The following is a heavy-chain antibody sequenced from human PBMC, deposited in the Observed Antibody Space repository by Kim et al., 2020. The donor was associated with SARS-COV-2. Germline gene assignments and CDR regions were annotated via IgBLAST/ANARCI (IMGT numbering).Heavy chain of an antibody. Sequence: IYYAEAGQGRFTISRDNAKNSLYLQRNSLRDEDTAVYYCARDWSGVYGMDVWGKGTTVTVSS. D-gene: IGHD7-27*01. J-gene: IGHJ6*04. V-gene: IGHV3-48*02. CDR3: ARDWSGVYGMDV. CDR2: I.